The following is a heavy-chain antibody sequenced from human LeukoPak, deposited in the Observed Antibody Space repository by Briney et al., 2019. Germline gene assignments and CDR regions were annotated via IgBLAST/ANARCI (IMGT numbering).Heavy chain of an antibody. CDR2: IIPIFGTA. J-gene: IGHJ4*02. D-gene: IGHD3-22*01. Sequence: GASVKVSCKASGGTFRNYAINWVRQAPGQGLEWRGGIIPIFGTANYAQKFQGRVTITADESTRTSYMDLNSLRSEDTAVYYCARDGESAVVVVRAAYFDFWGQGTLVTVSS. CDR1: GGTFRNYA. CDR3: ARDGESAVVVVRAAYFDF. V-gene: IGHV1-69*13.